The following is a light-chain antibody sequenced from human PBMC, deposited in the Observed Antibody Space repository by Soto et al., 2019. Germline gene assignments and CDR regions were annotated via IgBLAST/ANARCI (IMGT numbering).Light chain of an antibody. V-gene: IGLV3-21*02. CDR1: NIGSKS. CDR3: QVWDSSSDHYV. J-gene: IGLJ1*01. CDR2: DDS. Sequence: SYELIQPPSVSVAPGQTARITCWGNNIGSKSVHWYQQKPGQAPVLVVYDDSDRPSGIPERFSGSNSGNTATLTISRVEAGDEADYYCQVWDSSSDHYVFGTGTKVTVL.